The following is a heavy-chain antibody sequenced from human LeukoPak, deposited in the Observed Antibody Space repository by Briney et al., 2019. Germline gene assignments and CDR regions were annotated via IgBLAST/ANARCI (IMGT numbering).Heavy chain of an antibody. CDR2: ISASGSST. CDR1: GFTFSSYV. Sequence: VGSLRLSCAASGFTFSSYVMSWVRQAPGKGLEWVSSISASGSSTYYADSVKGRFTISRDNSKSTLYLQMTSLRAEDTALYYCAKDRAGKGPPDYWGQGTLVTVSS. J-gene: IGHJ4*02. CDR3: AKDRAGKGPPDY. V-gene: IGHV3-23*01.